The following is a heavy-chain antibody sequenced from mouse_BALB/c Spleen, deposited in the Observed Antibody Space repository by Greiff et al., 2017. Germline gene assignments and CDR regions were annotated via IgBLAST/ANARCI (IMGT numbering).Heavy chain of an antibody. J-gene: IGHJ4*01. D-gene: IGHD2-3*01. Sequence: VKVVESGPGLVQPSQSLSITCTVSGFSLTSYGVHWVRQSPGKGLEWLGVIWSGGSTDYNAAFISRLSISKDNSKSQIFIKMNSLQANDTAIYYCARKRGWLMDYWGQGTSVTVSS. CDR3: ARKRGWLMDY. V-gene: IGHV2-2*02. CDR2: IWSGGST. CDR1: GFSLTSYG.